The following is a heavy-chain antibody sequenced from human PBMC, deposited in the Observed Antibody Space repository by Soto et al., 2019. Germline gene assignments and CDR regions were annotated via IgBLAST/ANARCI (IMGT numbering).Heavy chain of an antibody. D-gene: IGHD3-10*01. Sequence: QVQLQESGPGLVKPSETLSLTCSVSGVSISNYYWSWIRQPPGKGLEWIAYIFYSGSTNYNPSLRSRVTISMDMSKNQFSLTLSSVTAADTAVYCCARVGGFGESQYWGQGTLVTVSS. CDR2: IFYSGST. CDR3: ARVGGFGESQY. CDR1: GVSISNYY. J-gene: IGHJ4*02. V-gene: IGHV4-59*01.